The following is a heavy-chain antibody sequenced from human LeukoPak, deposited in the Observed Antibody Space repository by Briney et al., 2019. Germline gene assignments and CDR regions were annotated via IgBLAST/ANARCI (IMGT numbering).Heavy chain of an antibody. CDR2: IFYSGST. Sequence: SETLSLTCTVSGGSISGYYWSWIRQPPGKGLECIGYIFYSGSTNYNPSFRSRVSISLDTSKSQFSLKLTSVTAADTAMYYCARLGFRTGDNSLADYWGRGTQVTVSS. V-gene: IGHV4-59*08. D-gene: IGHD2-8*02. CDR3: ARLGFRTGDNSLADY. CDR1: GGSISGYY. J-gene: IGHJ4*02.